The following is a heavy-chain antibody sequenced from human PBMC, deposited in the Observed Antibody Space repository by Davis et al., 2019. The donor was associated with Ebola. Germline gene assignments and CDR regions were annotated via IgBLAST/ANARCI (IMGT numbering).Heavy chain of an antibody. CDR1: GFTLRGYD. D-gene: IGHD2-8*01. CDR3: ARAVYCTNDVCSSQNWFDP. V-gene: IGHV3-21*01. Sequence: GGSLRPSCPASGFTLRGYDMNWVRQAPGKGLEWVSFISSSSNYIYYADSVKGRFTVSRDNARNSLYLQMSSLRAADTAVYYCARAVYCTNDVCSSQNWFDPWGQGTLVTVSS. J-gene: IGHJ5*02. CDR2: ISSSSNYI.